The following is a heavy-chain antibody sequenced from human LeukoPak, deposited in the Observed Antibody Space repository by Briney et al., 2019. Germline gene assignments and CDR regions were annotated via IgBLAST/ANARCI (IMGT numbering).Heavy chain of an antibody. CDR1: GFTVSSNY. J-gene: IGHJ4*02. CDR3: ARDPPFYCSGGSCYGGY. Sequence: GGSLRLSCAASGFTVSSNYMSWVRQAPGKGLEWVSVIYSGGSTYYADSVKGRFTIFRHNSKNTLYLQMNSLRAEDTAVYYCARDPPFYCSGGSCYGGYWGQGTLVTVSS. D-gene: IGHD2-15*01. CDR2: IYSGGST. V-gene: IGHV3-53*04.